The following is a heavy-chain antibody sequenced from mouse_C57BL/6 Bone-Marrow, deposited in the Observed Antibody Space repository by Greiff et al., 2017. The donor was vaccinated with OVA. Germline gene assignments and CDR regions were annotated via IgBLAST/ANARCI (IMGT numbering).Heavy chain of an antibody. D-gene: IGHD1-1*01. J-gene: IGHJ1*03. CDR1: GYTFTSYW. V-gene: IGHV1-55*01. Sequence: QVQLQQPGAELVKPGASVKMSCKASGYTFTSYWITWVKRRPGQGLEWIGDIYPGSGSTNYNEKFKSKATLTVDTSSSTAYMQLSSLTSEDSAVYYCARDYGSSYVRWYFDVWGTGTTVTVSS. CDR3: ARDYGSSYVRWYFDV. CDR2: IYPGSGST.